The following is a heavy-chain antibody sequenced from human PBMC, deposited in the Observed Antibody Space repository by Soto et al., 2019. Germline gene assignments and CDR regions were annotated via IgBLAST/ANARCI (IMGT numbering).Heavy chain of an antibody. V-gene: IGHV6-1*01. CDR3: ARTSIFGVVFPRGMDV. D-gene: IGHD3-3*01. CDR1: GDSVSSNSAA. J-gene: IGHJ6*02. Sequence: SQTLSLTCAISGDSVSSNSAAWNWIRKSPPRGLEWLGRTYYRSKWYNDYAVSVKSRITINPDTCKNQFSLQLNSVTPEDTAVYYCARTSIFGVVFPRGMDVGRQGTSVTTSS. CDR2: TYYRSKWYN.